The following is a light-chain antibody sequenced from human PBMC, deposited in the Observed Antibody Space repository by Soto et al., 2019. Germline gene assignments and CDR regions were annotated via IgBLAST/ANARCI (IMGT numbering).Light chain of an antibody. CDR3: QQFNKYLFT. CDR2: DAS. V-gene: IGKV1D-13*01. J-gene: IGKJ3*01. CDR1: QGISSA. Sequence: AIQLTQSPSSLSASVGDRVTITCRASQGISSALAWYQQKPGKAPKLLIYDASSLESGVPSRFRGSGAWTDFTLTISSLQPEDFATYYCQQFNKYLFTFGPGTKVDIK.